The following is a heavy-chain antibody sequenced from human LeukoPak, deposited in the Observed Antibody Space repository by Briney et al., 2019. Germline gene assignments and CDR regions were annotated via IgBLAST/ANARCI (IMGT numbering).Heavy chain of an antibody. J-gene: IGHJ4*02. CDR1: GFSFSNAW. V-gene: IGHV3-15*01. CDR3: TTCPPLLAGCDFDY. Sequence: GGSLRLSCAASGFSFSNAWMSWVRQAPGKGLEWVGRIKSRTDGGTPDYAAPVKGRFTISRDDSKNTLYLQMNSLKTEDTAVYYCTTCPPLLAGCDFDYWGQGTLVTVSS. D-gene: IGHD2-21*01. CDR2: IKSRTDGGTP.